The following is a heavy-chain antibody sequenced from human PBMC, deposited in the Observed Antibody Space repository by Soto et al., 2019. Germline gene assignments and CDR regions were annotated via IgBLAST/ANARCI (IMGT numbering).Heavy chain of an antibody. CDR3: VKDGSSGWPYYYGMDV. CDR2: ISYDGSNK. D-gene: IGHD6-19*01. Sequence: RWSLRLSCAASGLTFSSYGMHWFRQAPGKGLEWVAVISYDGSNKYYADSVKGRFTISRDNSKNTLYLQMSSLRAEDTAVYYCVKDGSSGWPYYYGMDVWGQGTTVTVSS. V-gene: IGHV3-30*18. J-gene: IGHJ6*02. CDR1: GLTFSSYG.